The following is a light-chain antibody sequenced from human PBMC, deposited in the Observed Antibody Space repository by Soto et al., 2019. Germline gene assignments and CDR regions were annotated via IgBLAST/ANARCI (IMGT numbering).Light chain of an antibody. CDR1: QDISNY. J-gene: IGKJ1*01. Sequence: DIQMTQSPSSLSASVGDRVTITCQASQDISNYLNWYQQKPGQPPKLLIYWASTRESGVPDRFSGSGSGTDFTLTISSLQAEDVAVYYCQKYYSTPQTFGQGTKA. CDR3: QKYYSTPQT. CDR2: WAS. V-gene: IGKV4-1*01.